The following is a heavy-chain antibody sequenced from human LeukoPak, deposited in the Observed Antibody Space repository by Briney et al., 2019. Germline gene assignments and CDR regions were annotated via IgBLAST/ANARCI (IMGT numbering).Heavy chain of an antibody. V-gene: IGHV4-4*07. CDR2: IYTSEST. D-gene: IGHD1-14*01. Sequence: SENLSLTCTVSAVSINSYYWSWIRQPPGKGLVWIVHIYTSESTNYNPSLNSRVTMSKDSTNNPFLLLLSSVTAAYTAFYYWARTQPWYMALQSDAFDIWGEGTMVTVSS. CDR3: ARTQPWYMALQSDAFDI. J-gene: IGHJ3*02. CDR1: AVSINSYY.